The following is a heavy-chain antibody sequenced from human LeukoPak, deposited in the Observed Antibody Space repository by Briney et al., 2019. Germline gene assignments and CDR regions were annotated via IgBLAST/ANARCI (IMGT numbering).Heavy chain of an antibody. CDR3: ARRFGFGEFIDY. V-gene: IGHV5-10-1*01. J-gene: IGHJ4*02. D-gene: IGHD3-10*01. CDR1: GYSFTSYW. Sequence: GESLKISCKGSGYSFTSYWISWVRQMPGKGLEWMGRIDPSDSYTNYSPSFQGHVTTSADKSISTAYLQWSSLKASDTAMYYCARRFGFGEFIDYWGQGTLVTVSS. CDR2: IDPSDSYT.